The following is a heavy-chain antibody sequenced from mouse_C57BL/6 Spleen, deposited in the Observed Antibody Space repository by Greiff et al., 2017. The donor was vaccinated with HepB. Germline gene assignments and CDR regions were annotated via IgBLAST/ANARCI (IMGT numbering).Heavy chain of an antibody. CDR2: ISSGSSTI. CDR3: AGDYDGYPY. CDR1: GFTFSDYG. Sequence: EVKLVESGGGLVKPGGSLKLSCAASGFTFSDYGMHWVRQAPEKGLEWVAYISSGSSTIYYADTVKGRFTISRDNAKNTLCLQMTSLRSEDTAMYYCAGDYDGYPYWGQGTLVTVSA. J-gene: IGHJ3*01. V-gene: IGHV5-17*01. D-gene: IGHD2-3*01.